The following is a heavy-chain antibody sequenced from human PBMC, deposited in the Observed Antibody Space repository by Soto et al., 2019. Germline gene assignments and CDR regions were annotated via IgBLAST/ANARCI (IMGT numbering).Heavy chain of an antibody. CDR3: ARDPLSSFAMDV. D-gene: IGHD3-10*02. J-gene: IGHJ6*02. CDR1: GYIFTGYH. CDR2: INPNSGGT. Sequence: ASVKVSCKASGYIFTGYHMHWVRQAPGQGLEWMGWINPNSGGTKYAQKFQGRVTMTRDTSISTAYMELSSLRSDDTAVYYCARDPLSSFAMDVWGQGTTVTVSS. V-gene: IGHV1-2*02.